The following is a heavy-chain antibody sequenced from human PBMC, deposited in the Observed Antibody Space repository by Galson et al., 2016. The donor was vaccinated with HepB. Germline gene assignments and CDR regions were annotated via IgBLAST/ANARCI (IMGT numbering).Heavy chain of an antibody. Sequence: PALVKPTQALTLTCTFSGFSLSSSGVSVGWIRQPPGKALEWLALIFWNDDKRYSPSLNRRLTITKDTSKNQVVLSMTNVDPVYTATYYCAHTYSCDYEFDFWGQGTLVTVSS. V-gene: IGHV2-5*01. CDR1: GFSLSSSGVS. D-gene: IGHD4-17*01. CDR2: IFWNDDK. J-gene: IGHJ4*02. CDR3: AHTYSCDYEFDF.